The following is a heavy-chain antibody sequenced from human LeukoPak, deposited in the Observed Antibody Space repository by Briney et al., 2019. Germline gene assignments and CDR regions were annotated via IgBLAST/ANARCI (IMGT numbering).Heavy chain of an antibody. CDR2: IYYSGST. D-gene: IGHD2-2*01. V-gene: IGHV4-39*07. J-gene: IGHJ4*02. CDR1: GGSISNSSYY. Sequence: SETLSLTCTVSGGSISNSSYYWGWIRQPPGKGLEWIGSIYYSGSTYYNPSLKSRVTISVDTSKNQFSLKLSSVTAADTAVYYCARTAVVPAARFDYWGQGTLVTVSS. CDR3: ARTAVVPAARFDY.